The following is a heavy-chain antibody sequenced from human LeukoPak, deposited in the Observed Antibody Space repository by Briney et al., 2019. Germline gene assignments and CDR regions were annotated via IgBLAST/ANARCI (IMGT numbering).Heavy chain of an antibody. CDR1: GFTFSSYA. V-gene: IGHV3-23*01. CDR2: ISGSGGST. J-gene: IGHJ3*02. Sequence: GGSLRLSCAASGFTFSSYAMSWVRQAPGKGLEWVSGISGSGGSTYYADSVKGRFTISRDNSKNTLFLQMNSLRGEDTAVYHCAKGRYYHDNSDAFEIWGQGTMVTVSP. D-gene: IGHD3-22*01. CDR3: AKGRYYHDNSDAFEI.